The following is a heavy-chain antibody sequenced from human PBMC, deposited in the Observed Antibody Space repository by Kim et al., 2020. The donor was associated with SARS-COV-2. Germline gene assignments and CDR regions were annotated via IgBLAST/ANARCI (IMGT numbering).Heavy chain of an antibody. CDR1: GFSFTTYE. Sequence: GGSLRLSCITSGFSFTTYEMNWVRQAPGKGLEWIAYISTRGTTIFYADSVKGRFTISRDNALNSVFLQMNSLRDEDTATYFCAREDSSGYYGHRAFDDWGQGAMVSVSS. J-gene: IGHJ3*01. V-gene: IGHV3-48*03. CDR2: ISTRGTTI. D-gene: IGHD3-22*01. CDR3: AREDSSGYYGHRAFDD.